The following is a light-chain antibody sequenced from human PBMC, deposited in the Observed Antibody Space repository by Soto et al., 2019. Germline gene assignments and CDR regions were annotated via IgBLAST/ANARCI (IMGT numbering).Light chain of an antibody. CDR1: QIIISY. CDR2: LAS. V-gene: IGKV1-39*01. Sequence: DIQMTQSPSSLSASVGDRVTITCRTSQIIISYLNWYQQKPGKVPSLLISLASNLRSGVPSRFSGCGSGTEFTLTISSLQPEDFATYYCQQTYSVPWTFGQGTKVEVK. J-gene: IGKJ1*01. CDR3: QQTYSVPWT.